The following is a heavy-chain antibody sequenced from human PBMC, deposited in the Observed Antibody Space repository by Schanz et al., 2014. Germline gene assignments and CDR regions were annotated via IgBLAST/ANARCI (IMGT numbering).Heavy chain of an antibody. CDR2: ISTSIGNT. CDR3: AREWWVAARVWDHNGLDV. Sequence: QVHLVQSGAEVKKPGASVKVSCKASGYTFTSYGITWVRQAPGQGLEWIGWISTSIGNTNYAQKFQGRVTMTTDTSTSTAYMELRSLRSDDTAVYYCAREWWVAARVWDHNGLDVWGQGTTVIVSS. V-gene: IGHV1-18*01. D-gene: IGHD2-15*01. CDR1: GYTFTSYG. J-gene: IGHJ6*02.